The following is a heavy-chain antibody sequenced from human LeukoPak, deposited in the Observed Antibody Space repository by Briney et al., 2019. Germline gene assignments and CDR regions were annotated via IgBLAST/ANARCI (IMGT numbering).Heavy chain of an antibody. CDR3: AREWDSGYDYYRTTNYYYYYMDV. D-gene: IGHD5-12*01. CDR2: INWNGGST. V-gene: IGHV3-20*04. Sequence: PGGSLRLSCAASGFTFDDYGMSWVRQAPGKGLEWVSGINWNGGSTGYADSVKGRFTISRDNAKNSLYLQMNSLRAEDTALYYCAREWDSGYDYYRTTNYYYYYMDVWGKGITVTVSS. CDR1: GFTFDDYG. J-gene: IGHJ6*03.